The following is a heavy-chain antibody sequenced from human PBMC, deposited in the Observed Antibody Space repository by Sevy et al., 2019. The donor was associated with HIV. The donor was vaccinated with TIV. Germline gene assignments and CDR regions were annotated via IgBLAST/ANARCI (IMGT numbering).Heavy chain of an antibody. J-gene: IGHJ4*02. CDR2: ISTYNGKT. V-gene: IGHV1-18*04. D-gene: IGHD6-19*01. CDR3: ARGRGIAVAGGGYYSDY. CDR1: GYTFSRSV. Sequence: ASVKVSCKASGYTFSRSVITWVRQAPGQGLEWMGWISTYNGKTNYAQKFQDRVTMTTDTSTNTAYMERRSLRSDDTAIYFCARGRGIAVAGGGYYSDYWGQGSLVTVSS.